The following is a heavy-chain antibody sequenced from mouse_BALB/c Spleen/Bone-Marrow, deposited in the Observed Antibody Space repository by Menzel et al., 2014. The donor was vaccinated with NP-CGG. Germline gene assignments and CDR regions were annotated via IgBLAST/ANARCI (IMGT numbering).Heavy chain of an antibody. CDR3: ARNPHYYAMDY. CDR1: GYTLSYSW. J-gene: IGHJ4*01. Sequence: QVTLKECGPELVKPGASVKISCKTSGYTLSYSWMNWVRQRPGQGLEWIGRIYPEDGDTNYNGRFKGKATLTADKSSNTTYMQLSSLTSVDSAVYFCARNPHYYAMDYWGQGTSVTVSS. CDR2: IYPEDGDT. V-gene: IGHV1-82*01.